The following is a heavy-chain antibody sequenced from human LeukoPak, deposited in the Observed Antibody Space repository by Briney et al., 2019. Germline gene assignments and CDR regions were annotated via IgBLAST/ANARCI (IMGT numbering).Heavy chain of an antibody. CDR3: ARGTYYYNSSGYSRRPVIDY. D-gene: IGHD3-22*01. Sequence: PSETLSLTCAVYGGSFSGYYWSWIRQPPGKGLEWIGEINHSGSTNYNPSLKSRVTISVDTSKNQFSLKLSSVTAADTAVYYCARGTYYYNSSGYSRRPVIDYWGQGTLVTVSS. V-gene: IGHV4-34*01. CDR2: INHSGST. CDR1: GGSFSGYY. J-gene: IGHJ4*02.